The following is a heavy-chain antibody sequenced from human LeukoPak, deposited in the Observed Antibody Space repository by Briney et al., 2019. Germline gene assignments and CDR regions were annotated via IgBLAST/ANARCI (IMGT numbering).Heavy chain of an antibody. V-gene: IGHV4-59*01. Sequence: PSETLSLTCTVSGGSISSYCWSWIRQPPGKGLEWIGYIYYSGSTNYNPSLMSRVTISVDTSKNQFSLKLSSVTAADTAVYYCARALRARITGTTASVYGMDVWGQGTTVTVSS. CDR2: IYYSGST. D-gene: IGHD1-20*01. J-gene: IGHJ6*02. CDR3: ARALRARITGTTASVYGMDV. CDR1: GGSISSYC.